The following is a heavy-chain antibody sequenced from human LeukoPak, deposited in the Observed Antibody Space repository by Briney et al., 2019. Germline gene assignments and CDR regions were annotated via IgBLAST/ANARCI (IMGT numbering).Heavy chain of an antibody. V-gene: IGHV3-23*01. J-gene: IGHJ4*02. CDR1: GFTFSSYA. Sequence: GGSLRLSCTASGFTFSSYAMCWVRQAPGKGLEWVSCISANGGDTYYADSVKARFTVSRDNSKNTLYLQMNSLRAEDTAIYFCAKASLGFCITTSCFPVDYWGQRTLVTVSS. CDR3: AKASLGFCITTSCFPVDY. D-gene: IGHD2-2*01. CDR2: ISANGGDT.